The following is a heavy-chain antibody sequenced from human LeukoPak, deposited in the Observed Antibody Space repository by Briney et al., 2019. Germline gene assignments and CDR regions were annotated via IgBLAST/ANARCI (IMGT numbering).Heavy chain of an antibody. D-gene: IGHD1-1*01. CDR1: GGSISSSGYY. CDR3: ARGVHGQLGRLHNNYYYYMDV. Sequence: SETLSLTCTVSGGSISSSGYYCGWIRQPPGKGLEWIGNIYYVGSTYYNPSLNSRVTISVDTSKNHFSLKVSSVTAADTAVYYCARGVHGQLGRLHNNYYYYMDVWDKGTTVTVSS. V-gene: IGHV4-39*07. CDR2: IYYVGST. J-gene: IGHJ6*03.